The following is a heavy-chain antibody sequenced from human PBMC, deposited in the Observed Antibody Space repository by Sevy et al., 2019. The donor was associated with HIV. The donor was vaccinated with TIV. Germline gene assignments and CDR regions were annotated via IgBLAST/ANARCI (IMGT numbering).Heavy chain of an antibody. CDR3: ARGLVGANLGTDY. J-gene: IGHJ4*02. V-gene: IGHV3-11*05. CDR2: ISFSSNYT. Sequence: GGSLRLSCSASGFTFSDYYMNWIRQAPGKGLEWISYISFSSNYTMYADSVTGRFTISRDNAKNSLYLQLNSLGAADTAGYYCARGLVGANLGTDYWGQGSLVTVSS. CDR1: GFTFSDYY. D-gene: IGHD1-26*01.